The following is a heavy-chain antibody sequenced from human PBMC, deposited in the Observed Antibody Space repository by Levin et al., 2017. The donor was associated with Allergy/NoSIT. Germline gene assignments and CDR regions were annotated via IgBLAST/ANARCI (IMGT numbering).Heavy chain of an antibody. CDR1: GYSFSSCW. J-gene: IGHJ4*02. CDR2: IDPRDSET. V-gene: IGHV5-10-1*01. D-gene: IGHD3-3*02. CDR3: ARGPEVHFPGDY. Sequence: PGESLKISCEGSGYSFSSCWINWVRQMPGKGLEWVGRIDPRDSETKYSPSFQGRVTISVDRSTSTAYLQWSSLEASDTAMYYCARGPEVHFPGDYWGQGTLVTVSS.